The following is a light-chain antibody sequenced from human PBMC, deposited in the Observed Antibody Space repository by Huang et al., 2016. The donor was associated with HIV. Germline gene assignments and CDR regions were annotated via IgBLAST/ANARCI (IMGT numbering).Light chain of an antibody. CDR1: RDLSTF. Sequence: MTQSPPSLSASIGDRVTLTCRASRDLSTFLSWYQQKPGKPPRRLIYAASILHSGGPSRFSGGGSGTNFTLTGSSLQPEDVANYYCQKYDSAPRTFGQGTKLEL. V-gene: IGKV1-27*01. CDR2: AAS. CDR3: QKYDSAPRT. J-gene: IGKJ1*01.